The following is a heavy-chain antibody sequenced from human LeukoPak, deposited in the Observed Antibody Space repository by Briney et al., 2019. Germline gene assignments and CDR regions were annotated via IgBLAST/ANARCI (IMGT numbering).Heavy chain of an antibody. Sequence: ASVKVSCKASGYTFTSYGINWVRQATGQGLEWMGWMNPNSGNTGYAQKFQGRVTMTRNTSISTAYMELSSLRSEDTAVYYCARGLYYDWYYGMDVWGQGTTVTVSS. J-gene: IGHJ6*02. CDR1: GYTFTSYG. CDR3: ARGLYYDWYYGMDV. V-gene: IGHV1-8*01. CDR2: MNPNSGNT. D-gene: IGHD3-3*01.